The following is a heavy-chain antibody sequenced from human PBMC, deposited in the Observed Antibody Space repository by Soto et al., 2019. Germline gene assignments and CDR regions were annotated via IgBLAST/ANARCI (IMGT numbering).Heavy chain of an antibody. CDR3: ARGRSLELGDAFEI. J-gene: IGHJ3*02. Sequence: QVQLVQSGAEVKKPGSSVKVSCKASGGTFSSYAISWVRQAPGQGLEWMGGIIPIFGTANYAQKFQGRVTITADEATSTADMELSSLRSEDTAVDDCARGRSLELGDAFEIWGQGTMVTVSS. D-gene: IGHD1-7*01. V-gene: IGHV1-69*01. CDR2: IIPIFGTA. CDR1: GGTFSSYA.